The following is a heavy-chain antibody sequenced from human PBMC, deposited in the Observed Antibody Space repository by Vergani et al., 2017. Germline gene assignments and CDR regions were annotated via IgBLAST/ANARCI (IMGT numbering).Heavy chain of an antibody. CDR3: ARDLRVTTDAFDI. V-gene: IGHV4-30-4*08. D-gene: IGHD4-17*01. CDR2: IYYSGST. CDR1: GGSISSGDYY. Sequence: QVQLQESGPGLVKPSQTLSLTCTVSGGSISSGDYYWSWIRQPPGKGLEWIGYIYYSGSTYYNPSLKSRVTISVNTSKNQFSLKLSSVTAADTAVYYCARDLRVTTDAFDIWGQGTMVTVSS. J-gene: IGHJ3*02.